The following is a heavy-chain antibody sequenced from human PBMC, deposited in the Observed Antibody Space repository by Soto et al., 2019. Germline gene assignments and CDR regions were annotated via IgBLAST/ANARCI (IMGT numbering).Heavy chain of an antibody. J-gene: IGHJ4*02. V-gene: IGHV4-59*01. Sequence: SETLSLTCTVSGGSISSYYWSWIRQPPGKGLEWIGYIYYSGSTNYNPSLKSRVTISVDTSKNQFSLKLSSVTAADTAVYYCARDSGWFHRRGGFAYWGQGTLVTVSS. D-gene: IGHD3-10*01. CDR1: GGSISSYY. CDR2: IYYSGST. CDR3: ARDSGWFHRRGGFAY.